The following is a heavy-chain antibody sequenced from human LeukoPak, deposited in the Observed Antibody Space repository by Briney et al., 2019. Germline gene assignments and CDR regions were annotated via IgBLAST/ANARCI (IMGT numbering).Heavy chain of an antibody. Sequence: SETLSLTCTVSGYSISSSYYWGWIRQPPGKGLEWIGSIYYSGSTYYNPSLKSRVTISVDTSKKQFSLKLTSVTAADTAVYYCASPSVGAITGIDYWGQGILVTVSS. CDR3: ASPSVGAITGIDY. CDR2: IYYSGST. J-gene: IGHJ4*02. V-gene: IGHV4-38-2*02. D-gene: IGHD1-26*01. CDR1: GYSISSSYY.